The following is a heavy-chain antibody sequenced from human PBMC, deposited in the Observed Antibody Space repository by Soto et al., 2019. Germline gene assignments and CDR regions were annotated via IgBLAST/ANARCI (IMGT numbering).Heavy chain of an antibody. CDR3: ARTDCSSSTCPSDLVGATTMDF. CDR2: IWYDGTNE. J-gene: IGHJ4*02. D-gene: IGHD2-2*01. CDR1: GFSFRSYG. Sequence: GGSLRLSCEASGFSFRSYGMHWVRQAPGKGLAWVAVIWYDGTNEKYADSVKGRFTISRDNSKSTLYLQMNSLRAEDTGVYYCARTDCSSSTCPSDLVGATTMDFWGQGTPVTVSS. V-gene: IGHV3-33*01.